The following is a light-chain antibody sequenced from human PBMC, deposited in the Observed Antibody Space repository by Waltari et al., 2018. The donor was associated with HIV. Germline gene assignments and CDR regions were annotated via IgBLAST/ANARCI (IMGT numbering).Light chain of an antibody. CDR2: EVN. V-gene: IGLV2-14*01. CDR1: SSYLGGYNF. J-gene: IGLJ1*01. Sequence: QSALTPPASVSGSPGPSITISCPGISSYLGGYNFVSWYQQHSGKAPKLIIYEVNNRPWGVSNRFSGSQSGNTASLTISGLQAEDEADYYCSSYTGSTSYVFGTGTKVTVL. CDR3: SSYTGSTSYV.